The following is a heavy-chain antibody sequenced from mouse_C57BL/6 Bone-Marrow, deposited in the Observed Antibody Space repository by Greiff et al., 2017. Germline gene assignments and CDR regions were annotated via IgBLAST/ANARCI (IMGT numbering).Heavy chain of an antibody. Sequence: VQLQQSGPELVKPGASVKISCKASGYTFTDYYMNWVKQSHGKSLEWIGDINPNNGGTSYNQKFKGKATLTVDKSSSTAYMELRSLTSEDSAVYYCARGGYYGSSAWFAYWGQGTLVTVSA. V-gene: IGHV1-26*01. CDR3: ARGGYYGSSAWFAY. D-gene: IGHD1-1*01. CDR1: GYTFTDYY. CDR2: INPNNGGT. J-gene: IGHJ3*01.